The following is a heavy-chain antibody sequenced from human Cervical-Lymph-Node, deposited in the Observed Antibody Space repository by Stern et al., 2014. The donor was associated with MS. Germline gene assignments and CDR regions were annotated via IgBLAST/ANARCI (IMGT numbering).Heavy chain of an antibody. CDR2: ISAYNGET. Sequence: QVQLVQSGAEVKKPGASVKVSCTASGYTFTDYAISWVRQAPGQGLEWMAWISAYNGETNFAQEVQGRVSRTTDTATSTAYMELRSLRSDDTAVYYCAVLSVDADFDYWGQGTLVTVSS. CDR3: AVLSVDADFDY. D-gene: IGHD5-18*01. J-gene: IGHJ4*02. V-gene: IGHV1-18*01. CDR1: GYTFTDYA.